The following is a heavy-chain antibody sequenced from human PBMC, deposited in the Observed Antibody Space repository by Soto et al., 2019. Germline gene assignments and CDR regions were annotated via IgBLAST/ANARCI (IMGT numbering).Heavy chain of an antibody. D-gene: IGHD3-10*01. V-gene: IGHV4-31*03. CDR1: GVSISTGGFY. Sequence: QVQLQESGPGLVQPSQTLSLTCSVSGVSISTGGFYWSWVRQHPEKGLEWIGYIYHSGNTDYNPSLKSRLAISLGPSQNQFSLKLTSVTAADTAVYFCAIAVRPTGDPGFWYFVRWGRGTLVTVS. J-gene: IGHJ2*01. CDR3: AIAVRPTGDPGFWYFVR. CDR2: IYHSGNT.